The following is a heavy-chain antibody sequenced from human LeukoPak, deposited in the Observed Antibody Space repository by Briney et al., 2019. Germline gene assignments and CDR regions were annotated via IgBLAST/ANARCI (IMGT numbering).Heavy chain of an antibody. CDR1: GFTFSSYA. Sequence: GGSLRPSCAASGFTFSSYAMSWVRQAPGKGLEWVSAISGSGGSTFYADSVKGRFTISRDNSKNTLYLQMNSLRAEDTAVYHCAKVPGYTSSWYFDYWGHGTLVTVSS. CDR3: AKVPGYTSSWYFDY. D-gene: IGHD6-13*01. CDR2: ISGSGGST. J-gene: IGHJ4*01. V-gene: IGHV3-23*01.